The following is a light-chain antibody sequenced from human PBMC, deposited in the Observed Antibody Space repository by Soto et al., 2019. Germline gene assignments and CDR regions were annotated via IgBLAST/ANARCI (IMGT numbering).Light chain of an antibody. CDR1: QSVSSD. J-gene: IGKJ1*01. CDR2: GAS. Sequence: EIVMTQSPATLSVSPGERATLSCRASQSVSSDLAWYQQKPGQAPRLFIYGASTRATGVPARFSGSGSGTDFTLTISRLAPEDCEVYYCQQYGSSPRTFGQGTKVDIK. V-gene: IGKV3-15*01. CDR3: QQYGSSPRT.